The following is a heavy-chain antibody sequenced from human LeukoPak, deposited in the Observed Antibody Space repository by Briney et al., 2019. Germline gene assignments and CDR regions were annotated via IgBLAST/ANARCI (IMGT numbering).Heavy chain of an antibody. Sequence: SETLSLTCSVSGGSISSYYWSWIRQPPGKGLEWIGHIYYSGSTNYNPPLKSRVTISIDTSKNQFSLRLSSVTAADTAVYYCARGAAGYSYGWGQGTLVTVSS. CDR2: IYYSGST. V-gene: IGHV4-59*01. J-gene: IGHJ4*02. CDR1: GGSISSYY. D-gene: IGHD5-18*01. CDR3: ARGAAGYSYG.